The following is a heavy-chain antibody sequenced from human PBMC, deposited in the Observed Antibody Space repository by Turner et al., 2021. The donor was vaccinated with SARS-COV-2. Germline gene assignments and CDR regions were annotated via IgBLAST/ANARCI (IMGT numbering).Heavy chain of an antibody. D-gene: IGHD6-13*01. CDR1: GGSISRCTYY. V-gene: IGHV4-39*01. Sequence: QPQLQESGPGLVKPSGTLSLTCTVSGGSISRCTYYWGWIRQPPGKGLEWIGCIYYSGSTYYNPSLKSRVTISVDTYKNQFSLKLSSVTAADTAVYSCATSTVAGTELNYYGMDVWGQGTTVTVSS. CDR3: ATSTVAGTELNYYGMDV. CDR2: IYYSGST. J-gene: IGHJ6*02.